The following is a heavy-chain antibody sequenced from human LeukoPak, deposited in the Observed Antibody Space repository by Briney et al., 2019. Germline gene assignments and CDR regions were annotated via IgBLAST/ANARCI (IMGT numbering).Heavy chain of an antibody. CDR3: AREDVVVPAANAFDI. Sequence: GGSLRLSCAASGFTFSDYYMSWIRQAPGKGLEWVSYISSSGSTIYYADSVKGRFTISRDNAKNSLYLQMNSLRAEDTAVYYCAREDVVVPAANAFDIWGQGTMVTVSS. CDR2: ISSSGSTI. V-gene: IGHV3-11*01. CDR1: GFTFSDYY. D-gene: IGHD2-2*01. J-gene: IGHJ3*02.